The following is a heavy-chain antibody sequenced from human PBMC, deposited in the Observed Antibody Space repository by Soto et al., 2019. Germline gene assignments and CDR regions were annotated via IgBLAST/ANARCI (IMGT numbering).Heavy chain of an antibody. J-gene: IGHJ2*01. CDR3: ARSEDGIRYARWVSAYRLNRSPDL. CDR2: ISYDGSNK. V-gene: IGHV3-30*03. D-gene: IGHD3-9*01. Sequence: KGLEWVAVISYDGSNKYSADSVKGRFTISRDNSKNTLYLQMNSLRAEDTALFFCARSEDGIRYARWVSAYRLNRSPDL.